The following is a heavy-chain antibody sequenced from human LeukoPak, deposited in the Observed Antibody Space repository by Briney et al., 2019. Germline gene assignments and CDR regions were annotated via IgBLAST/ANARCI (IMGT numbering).Heavy chain of an antibody. CDR2: IIPIFGTA. V-gene: IGHV1-69*05. Sequence: PRASVKVSCKASGGTFSSYAISWVRQAPGQGLEWMGGIIPIFGTANYAQKFQGRVTITTDESTSTAYMELSSLRSEGTAVYYCARGEGIAARPIGYMDVWGKGTTVTVSS. J-gene: IGHJ6*03. CDR1: GGTFSSYA. D-gene: IGHD6-6*01. CDR3: ARGEGIAARPIGYMDV.